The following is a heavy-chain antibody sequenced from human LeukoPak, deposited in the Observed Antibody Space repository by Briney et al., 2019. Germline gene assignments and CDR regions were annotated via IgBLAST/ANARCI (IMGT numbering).Heavy chain of an antibody. J-gene: IGHJ5*02. V-gene: IGHV1-18*01. Sequence: ASVKVSCKASGYTFTSYGISWVRQAPGQGLEWMGWISAYNGNTNYAQKLQGRVTMTTDTSTSTAYMELSSLRSEDTAVYYCAREVVPFGVVSNGNWFDPWGQGTLVTVSS. CDR1: GYTFTSYG. D-gene: IGHD3-3*01. CDR3: AREVVPFGVVSNGNWFDP. CDR2: ISAYNGNT.